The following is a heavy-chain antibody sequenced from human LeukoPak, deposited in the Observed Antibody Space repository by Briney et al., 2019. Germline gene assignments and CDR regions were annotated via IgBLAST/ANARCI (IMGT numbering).Heavy chain of an antibody. Sequence: PSETLSLTCTVSGASVNSDSYCWSWIRQPPGKGLEWVGHIYNGGSTNYNPSLKSRVTMSVDTSKNHFSVKLSSVTAADTAVYYCARHYRGLDYWGQGTLATVSS. J-gene: IGHJ4*02. CDR2: IYNGGST. CDR3: ARHYRGLDY. V-gene: IGHV4-61*03. D-gene: IGHD4-23*01. CDR1: GASVNSDSYC.